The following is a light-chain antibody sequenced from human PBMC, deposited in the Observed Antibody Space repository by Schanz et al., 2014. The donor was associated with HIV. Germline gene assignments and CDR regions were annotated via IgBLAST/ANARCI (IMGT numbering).Light chain of an antibody. CDR1: SNTVDHSNL. Sequence: QSALAQPASVSGSPGQSITISCTGPSNTVDHSNLVSWYQLPPGKAPKLMLYDVSNRPSGVPDRFSGSKSGNTASLTVSGLQAEEEADYYCSSYEGIHNWVLGARTKLTVL. CDR2: DVS. J-gene: IGLJ2*01. V-gene: IGLV2-14*03. CDR3: SSYEGIHNWV.